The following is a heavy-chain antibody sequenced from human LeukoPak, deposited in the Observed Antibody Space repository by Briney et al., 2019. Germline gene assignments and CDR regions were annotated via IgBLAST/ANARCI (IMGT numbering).Heavy chain of an antibody. Sequence: GGSLRLSCAASGFTVSSNYMSWVRQAPGKGLEWVSVIYSGGSTYYADSVKGRFTISRHNSKNTLYLQMNSLRAEDTAVYYCARGATYYDSSGYDPLGYWGQGTLVTVSS. D-gene: IGHD3-22*01. V-gene: IGHV3-53*04. CDR2: IYSGGST. J-gene: IGHJ4*02. CDR3: ARGATYYDSSGYDPLGY. CDR1: GFTVSSNY.